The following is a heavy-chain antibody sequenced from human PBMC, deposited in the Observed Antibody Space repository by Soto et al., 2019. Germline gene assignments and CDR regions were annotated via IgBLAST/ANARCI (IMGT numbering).Heavy chain of an antibody. V-gene: IGHV1-69*13. CDR1: GGTFRSYA. CDR2: IIPIFGTA. J-gene: IGHJ6*02. Sequence: SVKVSCKASGGTFRSYAISWVRQAPGQGLEWMGGIIPIFGTANYAQKFQGRVTITADESTSTAYMELSSLRSEDTAVYYCARRVLRFYPWGFYYYGMDVWGQGTTVTVSS. CDR3: ARRVLRFYPWGFYYYGMDV. D-gene: IGHD3-3*01.